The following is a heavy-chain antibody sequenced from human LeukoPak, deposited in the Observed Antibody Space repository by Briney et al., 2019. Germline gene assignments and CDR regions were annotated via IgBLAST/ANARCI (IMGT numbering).Heavy chain of an antibody. CDR3: AGLLGYKLTTTVDY. CDR2: IYHSGST. CDR1: GYSISSGYY. D-gene: IGHD4-11*01. V-gene: IGHV4-38-2*01. Sequence: SETLSLTCAVSGYSISSGYYWGWIRQPPGKGLEWIGSIYHSGSTYYNPSLKSRVTISVDTSKNQFSLKLSSVTAADTAVYYCAGLLGYKLTTTVDYWGQGTLVTVSS. J-gene: IGHJ4*02.